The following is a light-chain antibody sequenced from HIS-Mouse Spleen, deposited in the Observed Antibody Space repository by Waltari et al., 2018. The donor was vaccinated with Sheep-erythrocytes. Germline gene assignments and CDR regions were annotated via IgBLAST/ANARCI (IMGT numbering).Light chain of an antibody. CDR1: KLGDKY. J-gene: IGLJ1*01. CDR3: QAWDSSIYV. V-gene: IGLV3-1*01. CDR2: QDS. Sequence: SHELTQPPSVSVSPGQTASITCSGDKLGDKYACWYQQKPGQSPVLVIYQDSKRPSRRPALVSGSNSGNTATLTISGTQAMDEADYYCQAWDSSIYVFGTGTKVTVL.